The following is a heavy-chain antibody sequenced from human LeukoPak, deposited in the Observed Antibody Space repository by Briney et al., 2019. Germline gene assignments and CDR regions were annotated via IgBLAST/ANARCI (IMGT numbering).Heavy chain of an antibody. Sequence: PGRSLRLSCAASGFTFEDYAMHWVWQAPGKGLEWVSGISWNSGSIGYADSVKGRFTISRDNAKNSLYLQMNSLRAEDMALYYCAKDRYSSSSYFDYWGQGTLVTVSS. J-gene: IGHJ4*02. CDR3: AKDRYSSSSYFDY. D-gene: IGHD6-6*01. V-gene: IGHV3-9*03. CDR2: ISWNSGSI. CDR1: GFTFEDYA.